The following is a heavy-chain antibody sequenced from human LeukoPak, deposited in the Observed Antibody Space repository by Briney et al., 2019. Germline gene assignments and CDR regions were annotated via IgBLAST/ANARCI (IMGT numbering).Heavy chain of an antibody. D-gene: IGHD2-21*01. J-gene: IGHJ5*02. CDR1: GFTVSNNY. CDR3: VRNSGELGA. V-gene: IGHV3-53*01. Sequence: GGSLRLSCAASGFTVSNNYMSWVRRAAGKGLEWAALIYSAGGTYYADSVNGRFTISRDNSKNTLHLQMNSLRAEDTAVYYCVRNSGELGAWGQGTLVTVSS. CDR2: IYSAGGT.